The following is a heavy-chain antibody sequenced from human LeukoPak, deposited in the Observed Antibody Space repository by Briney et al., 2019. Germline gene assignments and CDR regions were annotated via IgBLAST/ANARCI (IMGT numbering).Heavy chain of an antibody. V-gene: IGHV1-24*01. CDR3: ATEGSDGYNFDY. D-gene: IGHD5-24*01. CDR2: FDPEDGET. Sequence: ASVKVSCKVSGYTLTELSMHWVRQAPGKGLEWMGGFDPEDGETIYAQKFQGRVTMTEDTSTDTAYMELSSLRSEDTAVYYCATEGSDGYNFDYWGQGTLVTVSS. CDR1: GYTLTELS. J-gene: IGHJ4*02.